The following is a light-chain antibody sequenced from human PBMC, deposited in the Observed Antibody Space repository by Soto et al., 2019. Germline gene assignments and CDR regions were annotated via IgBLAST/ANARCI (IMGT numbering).Light chain of an antibody. CDR2: EVS. V-gene: IGLV2-14*01. J-gene: IGLJ2*01. CDR1: SSDVGGYNY. CDR3: SSYTGTSALIL. Sequence: QSALTQPRSVSGSPGQSVTISCTGTSSDVGGYNYVSWYQQYPGKAPRLIIYEVSNRPSGVSNRFSGSKSGNTASLTISGLRAEDEGDYFCSSYTGTSALILFGGGTKLTVL.